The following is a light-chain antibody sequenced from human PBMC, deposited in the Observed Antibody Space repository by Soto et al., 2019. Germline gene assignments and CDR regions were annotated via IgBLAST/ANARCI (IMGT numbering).Light chain of an antibody. CDR2: AAS. CDR1: QGISTF. J-gene: IGKJ4*01. Sequence: DIQLTQSPSFLSASVGVRVTITCRASQGISTFLAWYQQKPGKAPKLLIYAASILQSGVPSRFRGSGSGTDFTLTISRLQPEDFATYFCQQLNSYPPTFGGGTKVDIK. CDR3: QQLNSYPPT. V-gene: IGKV1-9*01.